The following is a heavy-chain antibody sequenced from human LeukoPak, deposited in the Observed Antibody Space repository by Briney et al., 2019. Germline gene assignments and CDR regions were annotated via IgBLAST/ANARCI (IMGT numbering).Heavy chain of an antibody. V-gene: IGHV3-33*06. CDR1: GFTFSSYG. J-gene: IGHJ4*02. Sequence: GGSLRLSCAASGFTFSSYGMHWVRQAPGKGLEWVAVIWYDGSNKYYADSVKGRFTISRDNSKNTLYLQMNSLRAEDTAVYYCAKVWTLRSLPDYWGQGTLVTVSS. CDR2: IWYDGSNK. CDR3: AKVWTLRSLPDY. D-gene: IGHD3/OR15-3a*01.